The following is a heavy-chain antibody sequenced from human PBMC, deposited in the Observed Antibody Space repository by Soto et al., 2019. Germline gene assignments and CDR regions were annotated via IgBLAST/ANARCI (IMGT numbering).Heavy chain of an antibody. D-gene: IGHD2-2*01. J-gene: IGHJ6*03. V-gene: IGHV3-53*04. CDR3: ARDISTTDPPYYYYMDV. CDR1: GFTVSSNY. Sequence: GGSLRLSCAASGFTVSSNYMSWVRQAPGKGLEWVSVIYSGGSTYYADSVKGRFTISRHNSKNTLYLQMNSLRAEDTAVYYCARDISTTDPPYYYYMDVWGKGTTVTVSS. CDR2: IYSGGST.